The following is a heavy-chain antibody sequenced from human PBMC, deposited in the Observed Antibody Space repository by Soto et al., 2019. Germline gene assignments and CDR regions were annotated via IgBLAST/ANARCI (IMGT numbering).Heavy chain of an antibody. J-gene: IGHJ3*02. D-gene: IGHD4-17*01. CDR2: INAGNGNT. CDR3: ARGVSVTSLKTDAFDI. CDR1: GYTFTSYA. Sequence: ASVKVSCKASGYTFTSYAMHWVRQAPGQRLEWMGWINAGNGNTKYSQKFQGRVTITRDTSASTAYMELSSLRSEDTAVYYCARGVSVTSLKTDAFDIWGQGTMVTVSS. V-gene: IGHV1-3*01.